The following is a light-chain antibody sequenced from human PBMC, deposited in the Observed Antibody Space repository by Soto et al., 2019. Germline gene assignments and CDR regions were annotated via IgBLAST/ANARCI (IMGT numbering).Light chain of an antibody. Sequence: QSVLTQPPSASGTPGQRVTISCSGSSSNIGSNTVNWYQQLPGTASKLLIYSNNQRPSGVPDRFSGSKSGTSASLAISGLQSEDEADYYCAAWDNSLNAYYVFGTGTKVTVL. CDR2: SNN. CDR3: AAWDNSLNAYYV. J-gene: IGLJ1*01. CDR1: SSNIGSNT. V-gene: IGLV1-44*01.